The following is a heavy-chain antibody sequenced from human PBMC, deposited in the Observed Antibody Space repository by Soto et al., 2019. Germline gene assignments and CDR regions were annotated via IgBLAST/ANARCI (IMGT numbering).Heavy chain of an antibody. V-gene: IGHV3-9*01. CDR3: AKDICGIAAAGFY. Sequence: EVQLVESGGGLVQPGRSLRLSCAASGFTFDDYAMHWVRQAPGKGLEWVSGISWNSGSIGYADSVKGRFTISRDNAKNSLYLQMNSLRAEDTALSYCAKDICGIAAAGFYWGQGTLVTVSS. D-gene: IGHD6-13*01. CDR2: ISWNSGSI. J-gene: IGHJ4*02. CDR1: GFTFDDYA.